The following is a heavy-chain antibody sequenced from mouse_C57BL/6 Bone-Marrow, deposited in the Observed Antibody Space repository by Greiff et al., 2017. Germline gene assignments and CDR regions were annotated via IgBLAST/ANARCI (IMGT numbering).Heavy chain of an antibody. CDR3: TITTVVATRFDY. D-gene: IGHD1-1*01. V-gene: IGHV6-3*01. J-gene: IGHJ2*01. CDR2: IRLKSDNYAT. CDR1: GFTFSNYW. Sequence: EVKLMESGGGLVQPGGSMKLSCVASGFTFSNYWMNWVRQSPEKGLEWVAQIRLKSDNYATNYAESVKGRLTISRDDSKSSVYLQMNNLRAEDTGIYYCTITTVVATRFDYWGRGTTLTVSS.